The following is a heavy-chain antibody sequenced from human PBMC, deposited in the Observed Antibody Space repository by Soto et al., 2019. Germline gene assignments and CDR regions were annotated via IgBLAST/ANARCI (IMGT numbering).Heavy chain of an antibody. D-gene: IGHD6-19*01. CDR1: GYTFTSYD. Sequence: QVQLVQSGAEVKKPGASVKVSCTASGYTFTSYDINWVRQATGQGLEWMGWMNPNSGNTGYAQKFQGRVTMTRNTSISIAYMELSSLRSEDTAVYYGARPPSRIAVADSGRRDIWGQGTMVTVSS. CDR3: ARPPSRIAVADSGRRDI. CDR2: MNPNSGNT. J-gene: IGHJ3*02. V-gene: IGHV1-8*01.